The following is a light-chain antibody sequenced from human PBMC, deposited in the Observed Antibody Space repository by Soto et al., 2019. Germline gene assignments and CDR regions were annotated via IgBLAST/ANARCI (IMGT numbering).Light chain of an antibody. Sequence: QSVLTQPASVSGSPGQSITIFCTGTSSDVGGYNLVSWYRQHPGKAPKLMIYEGSKRPSWVSNRFSGSKSGNTASLTISGLQAEDQADYYCCSYAGSTSFVVFGGGTKLTVL. V-gene: IGLV2-23*01. CDR1: SSDVGGYNL. CDR2: EGS. CDR3: CSYAGSTSFVV. J-gene: IGLJ2*01.